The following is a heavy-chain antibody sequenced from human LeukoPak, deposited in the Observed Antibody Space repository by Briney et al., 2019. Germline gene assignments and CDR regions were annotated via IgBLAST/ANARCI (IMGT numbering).Heavy chain of an antibody. D-gene: IGHD2-8*01. CDR1: GYSFTSYW. CDR3: ARRPNGYYYYMDV. CDR2: IYPGDSDT. J-gene: IGHJ6*03. V-gene: IGHV5-51*01. Sequence: GESLKISCKGSGYSFTSYWIGWVRQMPGKSLEWMGIIYPGDSDTRYSPSFQGQVTISADKSISTAYLQWSSLKASDTAMYYCARRPNGYYYYMDVWGKGTTVTVSS.